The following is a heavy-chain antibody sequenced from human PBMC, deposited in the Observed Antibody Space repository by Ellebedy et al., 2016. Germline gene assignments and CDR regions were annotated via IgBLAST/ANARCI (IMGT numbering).Heavy chain of an antibody. CDR2: IFHTGTT. CDR1: GGSISSDKW. Sequence: SETLSLTCAVSGGSISSDKWWSWVRPPPGLGLEWIGEIFHTGTTTYNPSLASRVTMSVDKSKNQLYLRLTSVTAADTAVYFCTSHGFFSHESWGQGTLVTVSS. J-gene: IGHJ1*01. V-gene: IGHV4-4*02. D-gene: IGHD3-10*01. CDR3: TSHGFFSHES.